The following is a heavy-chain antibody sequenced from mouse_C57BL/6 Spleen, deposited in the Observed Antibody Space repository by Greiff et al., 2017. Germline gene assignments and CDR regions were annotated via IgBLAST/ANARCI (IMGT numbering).Heavy chain of an antibody. D-gene: IGHD1-1*01. V-gene: IGHV1-69*01. Sequence: QVQLQQPGAELVMPGASVKLSCKASGYTFTSYWMHWVKQRPGQGLEWIGEIDPSDSYTNYNQKFKGKSTLTVDKSSSTAYMQLSSLTSEDSAVYYCARYLYYGSSYGYAMDYWGQGTSVTVSS. CDR3: ARYLYYGSSYGYAMDY. J-gene: IGHJ4*01. CDR1: GYTFTSYW. CDR2: IDPSDSYT.